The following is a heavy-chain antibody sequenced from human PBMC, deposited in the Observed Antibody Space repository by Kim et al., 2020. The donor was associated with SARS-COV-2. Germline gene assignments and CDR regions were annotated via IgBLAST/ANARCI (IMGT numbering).Heavy chain of an antibody. CDR1: DFSVSENY. CDR3: AGGGWSHDY. D-gene: IGHD6-19*01. V-gene: IGHV3-53*01. J-gene: IGHJ4*02. CDR2: IYWDGST. Sequence: GGSLRLSCAAFDFSVSENYMSWVRQAPGKGLEWVSCIYWDGSTFYSDSVKGRFSISRDNSKNTLYLQMKTLRAEDTALYYCAGGGWSHDYWGLVTLFTVSA.